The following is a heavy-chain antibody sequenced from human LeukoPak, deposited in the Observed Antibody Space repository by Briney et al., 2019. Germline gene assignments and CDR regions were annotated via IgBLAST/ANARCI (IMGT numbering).Heavy chain of an antibody. CDR1: GYTFTSYG. J-gene: IGHJ3*02. D-gene: IGHD2-2*01. V-gene: IGHV1-8*01. Sequence: GASVKVSCKASGYTFTSYGINWVRQATGQGLEWMGWMNPNNGDTGNAQKFQGRVTMTRNTSISTAYMELSSLRSEGTAIYYCARPGEYCSSTSCSHNDGLDIWGQGTMVTVSS. CDR2: MNPNNGDT. CDR3: ARPGEYCSSTSCSHNDGLDI.